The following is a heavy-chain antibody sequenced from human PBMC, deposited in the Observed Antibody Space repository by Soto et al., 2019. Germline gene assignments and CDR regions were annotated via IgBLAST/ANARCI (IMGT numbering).Heavy chain of an antibody. CDR1: GFTFSSYS. CDR2: ISSSSSTI. V-gene: IGHV3-48*01. Sequence: VQLVESGGGLVQPGGSLRLSCAASGFTFSSYSMNWVRQAPGKGLEWVSYISSSSSTIYYADSVKGRFTISRDNAKNSLYLQMNSLRAEDTAVYYCAREYYDILTGQNYYYYMDVWGKGTTVTVSS. D-gene: IGHD3-9*01. CDR3: AREYYDILTGQNYYYYMDV. J-gene: IGHJ6*03.